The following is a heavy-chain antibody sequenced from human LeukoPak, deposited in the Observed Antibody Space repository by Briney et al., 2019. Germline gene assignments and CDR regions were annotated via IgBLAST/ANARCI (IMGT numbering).Heavy chain of an antibody. CDR1: GGSISSGSYY. V-gene: IGHV4-61*02. J-gene: IGHJ6*03. CDR3: ASARGASARGYYYYYMDV. Sequence: PSETLSLTCTVSGGSISSGSYYWSWIRQPAGKGPEWIGRIYTSGSTNYNPSLKSRVTISVDTSKNQFSLKLSSVTAADTAVYYCASARGASARGYYYYYMDVWGKGTTVTVSS. CDR2: IYTSGST. D-gene: IGHD3-10*01.